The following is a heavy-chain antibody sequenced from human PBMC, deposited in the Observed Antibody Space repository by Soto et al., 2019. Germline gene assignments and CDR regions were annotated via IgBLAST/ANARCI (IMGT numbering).Heavy chain of an antibody. V-gene: IGHV3-30-3*01. J-gene: IGHJ6*02. Sequence: GGSLRLSCAASGFTFSSYAMHWVRQAPGKGLEWVAVISYDGSNKYYADSVKGRFTISRDNSKNTLYLQMNSLRAEDTAVYYCARDMSRFSSSPSYYYYGMDVWGQGTTVTVS. CDR3: ARDMSRFSSSPSYYYYGMDV. D-gene: IGHD6-6*01. CDR1: GFTFSSYA. CDR2: ISYDGSNK.